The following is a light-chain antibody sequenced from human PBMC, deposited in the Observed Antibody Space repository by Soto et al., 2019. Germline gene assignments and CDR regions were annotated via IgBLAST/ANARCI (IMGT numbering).Light chain of an antibody. CDR3: QQSYSTPL. Sequence: DIQMTQSPSSLSASVGDRVTITCRASQSISSYLNWYQQKPGKAPKLLIYAASSLQSGVPSRFSGSASVTDFTLTISSLQPEDFATYYCQQSYSTPLFGPGTNVDIK. J-gene: IGKJ3*01. CDR2: AAS. V-gene: IGKV1-39*01. CDR1: QSISSY.